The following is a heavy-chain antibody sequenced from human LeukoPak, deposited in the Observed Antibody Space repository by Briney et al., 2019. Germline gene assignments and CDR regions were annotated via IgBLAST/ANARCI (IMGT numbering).Heavy chain of an antibody. CDR1: GGSISSYY. CDR2: IYTSGST. J-gene: IGHJ6*03. D-gene: IGHD3-10*01. Sequence: PSETLSLTCTVSGGSISSYYWSWIRQPAGKGLEWIGRIYTSGSTNYNPSLKSRVTMSVDTSKNQFSLKLSSVTAADTAVYYCARVGSTMVRGVNYYYYYMDVWGKGTTVTISS. V-gene: IGHV4-4*07. CDR3: ARVGSTMVRGVNYYYYYMDV.